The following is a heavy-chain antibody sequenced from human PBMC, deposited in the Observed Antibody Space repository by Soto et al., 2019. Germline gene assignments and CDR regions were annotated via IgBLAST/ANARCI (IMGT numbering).Heavy chain of an antibody. J-gene: IGHJ2*01. D-gene: IGHD5-12*01. V-gene: IGHV1-18*04. CDR1: GYTFTSYG. CDR3: ARDLVDIVATIGDWYFDL. CDR2: ISAYNGNT. Sequence: QVQLVQSGAEVKKPGASVKVSCKASGYTFTSYGISWVRQAPGQGLEWMGWISAYNGNTNYAQKLQGRVTRTTDTSTSTAYMELRSLRSDDTAVYYYARDLVDIVATIGDWYFDLWGSGTLVTVSS.